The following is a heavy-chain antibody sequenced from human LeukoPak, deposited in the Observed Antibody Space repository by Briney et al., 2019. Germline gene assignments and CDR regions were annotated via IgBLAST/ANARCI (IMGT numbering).Heavy chain of an antibody. J-gene: IGHJ5*02. CDR3: ARDRWDNVVVLNWFDP. D-gene: IGHD2-2*01. CDR1: GGTFSSYA. V-gene: IGHV1-69*01. CDR2: IIPIFGTA. Sequence: SVKVSCKASGGTFSSYAISWVRQAPGQGLEWMGGIIPIFGTANYAQKFQGRVTITADESTSTAYMELSSLRSEDTAVYYCARDRWDNVVVLNWFDPWGQGTLVTVSS.